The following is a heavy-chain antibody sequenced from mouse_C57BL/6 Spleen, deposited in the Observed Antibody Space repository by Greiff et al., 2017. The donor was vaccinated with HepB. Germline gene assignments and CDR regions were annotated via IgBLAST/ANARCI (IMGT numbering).Heavy chain of an antibody. CDR1: GFNIKNTY. CDR3: ARGSSLNWGHFDY. CDR2: IDPANGNT. D-gene: IGHD4-1*01. V-gene: IGHV14-3*01. J-gene: IGHJ2*01. Sequence: VQLQQSVAELVRPGASVKLSCTASGFNIKNTYMHRVKQRPEQGLEWIGRIDPANGNTKYAPKFQGKATITADTSSNTAYLQLSSLTSEDTAIYYCARGSSLNWGHFDYWGQGTTLTVSS.